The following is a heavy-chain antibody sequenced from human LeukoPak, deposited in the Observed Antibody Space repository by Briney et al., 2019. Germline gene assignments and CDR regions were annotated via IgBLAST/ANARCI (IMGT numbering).Heavy chain of an antibody. CDR2: IYSGGST. J-gene: IGHJ5*02. CDR1: GFTVSSNY. V-gene: IGHV3-53*01. Sequence: GGSLRLSCAASGFTVSSNYMSWVRQAPGKGLEWVSLIYSGGSTYYADSVKGRFTISRDNSKNTLYLQMNSLRAEDTAVYYCAKDAGYDILTGYYPNWFDPWGQGTLVTVSS. D-gene: IGHD3-9*01. CDR3: AKDAGYDILTGYYPNWFDP.